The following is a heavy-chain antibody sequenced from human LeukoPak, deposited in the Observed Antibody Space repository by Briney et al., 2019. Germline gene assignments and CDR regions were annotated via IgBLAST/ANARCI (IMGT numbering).Heavy chain of an antibody. D-gene: IGHD2/OR15-2a*01. V-gene: IGHV1-2*02. CDR1: GFTFTDYY. J-gene: IGHJ4*02. Sequence: GASLKVSCKSSGFTFTDYYIHWVRQAPGQGLEWMGYIGPHSSATSSPQEFQGRVTMTRDTSMSTAYKELTRLTSDDTAVYYCAREGNGLLSKDFDYWGQGTLVTVSS. CDR3: AREGNGLLSKDFDY. CDR2: IGPHSSAT.